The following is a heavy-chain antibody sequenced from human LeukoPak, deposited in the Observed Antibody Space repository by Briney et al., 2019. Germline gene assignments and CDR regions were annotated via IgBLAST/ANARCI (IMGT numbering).Heavy chain of an antibody. CDR2: ISGRLGDT. Sequence: GGSLRLSWAASGFTLSNYAMSWVRQAQGKGLEWVSAISGRLGDTYYPDSGKGRFTISRDNSKNTLHLQMDRLRAEDTAIYYCSKSMRDCDPSTGYFPFDNWGQGVLVTVSS. D-gene: IGHD3/OR15-3a*01. CDR3: SKSMRDCDPSTGYFPFDN. J-gene: IGHJ4*02. V-gene: IGHV3-23*01. CDR1: GFTLSNYA.